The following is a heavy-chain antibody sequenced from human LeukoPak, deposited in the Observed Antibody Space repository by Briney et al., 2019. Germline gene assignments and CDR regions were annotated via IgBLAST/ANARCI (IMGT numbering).Heavy chain of an antibody. V-gene: IGHV4-34*01. CDR3: ARGRGDCSGGSCYFHVDAFDI. CDR2: INHSGST. D-gene: IGHD2-15*01. CDR1: GGSFSGYY. J-gene: IGHJ3*02. Sequence: SETLSLTCAVYGGSFSGYYWSWIRQPPGKGLEWIGEINHSGSTNYNPSLKSRVTISVDTSKNQFSLKLSSVTAADTAVYYCARGRGDCSGGSCYFHVDAFDIWGQGTMVTVSS.